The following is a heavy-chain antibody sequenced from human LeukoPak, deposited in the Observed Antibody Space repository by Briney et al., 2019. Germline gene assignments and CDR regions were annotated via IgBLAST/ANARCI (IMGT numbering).Heavy chain of an antibody. D-gene: IGHD3-22*01. J-gene: IGHJ3*02. CDR3: ARTYYDSSDIYAFDI. Sequence: SETLSLTCTVSGGSISSSSYYWGWIRQPPGKGLEWIGSTHYSGNTYYNPSLKSRVTISVDTSKNQFSLKLSSVTAADTAAYYCARTYYDSSDIYAFDIWGQGTMVTVSS. CDR1: GGSISSSSYY. V-gene: IGHV4-39*01. CDR2: THYSGNT.